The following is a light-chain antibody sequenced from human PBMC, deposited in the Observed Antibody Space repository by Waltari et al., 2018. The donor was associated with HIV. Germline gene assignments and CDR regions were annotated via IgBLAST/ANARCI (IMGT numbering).Light chain of an antibody. J-gene: IGLJ1*01. CDR3: QAWDSSPCYV. CDR2: QDT. CDR1: KLGDKY. Sequence: SYELTQPPSVSVSPGQTASITCSGDKLGDKYTCWYQQKPGQSPVLVIYQDTKRPSGILVRFSGSNSGNTAALTISGTQAMDESDYSCQAWDSSPCYVFGTGTKVTVL. V-gene: IGLV3-1*01.